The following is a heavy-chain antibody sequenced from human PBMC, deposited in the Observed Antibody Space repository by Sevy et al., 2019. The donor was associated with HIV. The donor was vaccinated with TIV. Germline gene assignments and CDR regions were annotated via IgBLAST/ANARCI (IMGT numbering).Heavy chain of an antibody. J-gene: IGHJ6*02. V-gene: IGHV3-30*18. Sequence: GGSLRLSCAASGFTFSNYGIHWVRQAPGKGLEWVAITSYDGHNNYYEDSVKGRFTISRDNSKNTLYLQMNGLRAEDTAVYYCAKDLLQLTIKELAQDYYYGMDVWGQGTTVTVSS. CDR3: AKDLLQLTIKELAQDYYYGMDV. CDR2: TSYDGHNN. D-gene: IGHD1-26*01. CDR1: GFTFSNYG.